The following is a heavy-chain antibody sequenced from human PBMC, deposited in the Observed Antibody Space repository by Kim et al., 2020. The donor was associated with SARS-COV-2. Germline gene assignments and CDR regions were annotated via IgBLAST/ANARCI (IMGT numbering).Heavy chain of an antibody. CDR1: GYTFTGYY. D-gene: IGHD2-15*01. J-gene: IGHJ4*02. CDR3: AREARLGVVAATDY. CDR2: INPNSGGT. Sequence: ASVKVSCKASGYTFTGYYMHWVRQAPGQGLEWMGRINPNSGGTNYAQKFQGRVTMTRDTSISTAYMELSRLRSDDTAVYYCAREARLGVVAATDYWGQGTLVTVSS. V-gene: IGHV1-2*06.